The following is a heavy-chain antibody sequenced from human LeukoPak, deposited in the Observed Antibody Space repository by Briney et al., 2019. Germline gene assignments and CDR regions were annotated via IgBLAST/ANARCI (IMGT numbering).Heavy chain of an antibody. CDR3: ALERQDYFDY. D-gene: IGHD1-1*01. V-gene: IGHV1-2*04. Sequence: GASVKVSCKASGYTFTGYFMHWVRQAPGQGLEWMGWINPNSGGTNYAQKFQGWVTMTRDTSISTAYMELSRLRSGDTAVYYCALERQDYFDYWGQGTLVTVSS. J-gene: IGHJ4*02. CDR1: GYTFTGYF. CDR2: INPNSGGT.